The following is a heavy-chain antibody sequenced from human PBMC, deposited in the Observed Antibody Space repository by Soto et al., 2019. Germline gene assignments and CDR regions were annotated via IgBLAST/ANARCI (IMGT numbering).Heavy chain of an antibody. CDR2: INAGNGNT. CDR1: GYTFTSYA. J-gene: IGHJ6*02. V-gene: IGHV1-3*01. Sequence: ASVKVSCKASGYTFTSYAMHWVRQAPGQRVEWMGWINAGNGNTKYSQKFQGRVTITADESTSTAYMELSSMRSEDTAVYYCARAVAGGVYYYYGMDVWGQGTTVTVSS. CDR3: ARAVAGGVYYYYGMDV. D-gene: IGHD6-19*01.